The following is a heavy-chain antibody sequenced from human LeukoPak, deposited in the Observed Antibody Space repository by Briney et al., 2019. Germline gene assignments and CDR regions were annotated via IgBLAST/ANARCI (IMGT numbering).Heavy chain of an antibody. CDR1: GFTFSSYS. Sequence: GGSLRLSCAASGFTFSSYSMNWVRQAPGKGLEWVSSISSSSSYIYYADSVKGRFTISRDNAKNSLYLQMNSLRAEDTAVYYCAKDPDSMVRGTDYWGQGTLVTVSS. CDR2: ISSSSSYI. V-gene: IGHV3-21*01. CDR3: AKDPDSMVRGTDY. J-gene: IGHJ4*02. D-gene: IGHD3-10*01.